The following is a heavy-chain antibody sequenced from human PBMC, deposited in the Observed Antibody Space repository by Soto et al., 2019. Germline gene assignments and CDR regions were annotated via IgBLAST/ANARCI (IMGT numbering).Heavy chain of an antibody. CDR1: GFTFSSYA. D-gene: IGHD6-13*01. CDR3: AKDRAYSSSWPYYYYYYGMDV. Sequence: GGSLRLSCAASGFTFSSYARHWVRQAPGKGLEWVAVISYDGSNKYYADSVKGRFTISRDNSKNTLYLQMNSLRAEDTAVYYCAKDRAYSSSWPYYYYYYGMDVWGQGTTVTVSS. J-gene: IGHJ6*02. CDR2: ISYDGSNK. V-gene: IGHV3-30-3*02.